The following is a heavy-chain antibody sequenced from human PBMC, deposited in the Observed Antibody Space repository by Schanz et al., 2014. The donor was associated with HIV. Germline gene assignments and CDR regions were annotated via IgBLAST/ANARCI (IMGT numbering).Heavy chain of an antibody. CDR1: GFTLSSYT. Sequence: EVQLVESGGGLVKPGGSLRLSCAASGFTLSSYTMTWVRQAPGKGLEWVSSISTSGYIYYADSVKGRFSISRDSAKNALYLQMNSLRTEDTAVYYCAKVARWDYYGMDVWGQGTTVTVSS. J-gene: IGHJ6*02. V-gene: IGHV3-21*01. CDR3: AKVARWDYYGMDV. CDR2: ISTSGYI.